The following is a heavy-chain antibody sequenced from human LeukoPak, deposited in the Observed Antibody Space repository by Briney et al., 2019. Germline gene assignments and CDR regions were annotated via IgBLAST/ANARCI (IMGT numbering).Heavy chain of an antibody. Sequence: SETLSLTCTVSYDSIKTYYWSWIRQPAGKGLEWIGRLYTSGTTNYNPSLKSRISMSIDTSKKLFSMTLSSVTAADTAVYYCARGYSSGSLVYMDVWGKGTTVIVSS. D-gene: IGHD3-10*01. CDR2: LYTSGTT. CDR3: ARGYSSGSLVYMDV. V-gene: IGHV4-4*07. J-gene: IGHJ6*03. CDR1: YDSIKTYY.